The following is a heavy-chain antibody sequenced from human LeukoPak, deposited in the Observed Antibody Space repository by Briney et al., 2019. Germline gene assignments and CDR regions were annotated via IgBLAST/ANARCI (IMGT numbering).Heavy chain of an antibody. D-gene: IGHD3-22*01. V-gene: IGHV4-59*02. CDR3: ASYLYYYDSSGAQTNLFDY. CDR2: IYYTGT. J-gene: IGHJ4*02. CDR1: GGSVSDYY. Sequence: SETLSLTCTVSGGSVSDYYWSWIRQSPGKGLEWIGYIYYTGTSYNPSLKSRVTISADTSKNQFSLNLSSVTAADTAVYYCASYLYYYDSSGAQTNLFDYWGQGTLVTVSS.